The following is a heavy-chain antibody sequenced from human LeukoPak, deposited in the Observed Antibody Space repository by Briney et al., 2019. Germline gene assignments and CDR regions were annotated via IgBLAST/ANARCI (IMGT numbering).Heavy chain of an antibody. CDR3: ARDYGDSSFDY. V-gene: IGHV3-74*01. CDR2: IKGDGSVT. D-gene: IGHD4-17*01. CDR1: GFTFTNYW. J-gene: IGHJ4*02. Sequence: PGGSLRLSCVASGFTFTNYWMNWVRQAPGKGLVFVSRIKGDGSVTSYADSVKGRFTISRDNAKNSLYLQMNSLRAEDTAVYYCARDYGDSSFDYWGQGTLVTVSS.